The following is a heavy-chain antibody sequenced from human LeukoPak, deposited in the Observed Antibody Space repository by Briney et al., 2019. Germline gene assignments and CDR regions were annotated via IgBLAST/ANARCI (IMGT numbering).Heavy chain of an antibody. CDR2: IYYSGNT. Sequence: SETLSLTCTVSGGSINSGDYYWGWIRQPPGKGLEWIGSIYYSGNTYYNPSLKSRVTISVDTSKNQFSLKMTSVTAADTAVYFCARPVSCSATTCTGPFHIWSQGTMVIVSS. V-gene: IGHV4-39*01. J-gene: IGHJ3*02. CDR3: ARPVSCSATTCTGPFHI. D-gene: IGHD2-15*01. CDR1: GGSINSGDYY.